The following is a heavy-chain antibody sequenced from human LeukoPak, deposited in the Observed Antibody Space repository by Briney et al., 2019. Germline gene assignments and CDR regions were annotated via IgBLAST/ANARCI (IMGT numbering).Heavy chain of an antibody. V-gene: IGHV4-39*07. CDR2: IYYSGST. CDR3: ASEPSPRQLLLPGY. CDR1: GGSISSRSYY. J-gene: IGHJ4*02. Sequence: PSETLSLTCTVSGGSISSRSYYWGWIRQPPGKGLEWIGSIYYSGSTYHNPSLKSRVTISVDTSKDQFSLKLSSVTAADTAVYYCASEPSPRQLLLPGYWGQGTLVTVSS. D-gene: IGHD3-22*01.